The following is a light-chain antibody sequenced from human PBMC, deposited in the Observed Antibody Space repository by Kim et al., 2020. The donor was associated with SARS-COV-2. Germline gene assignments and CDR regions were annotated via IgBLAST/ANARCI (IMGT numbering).Light chain of an antibody. J-gene: IGLJ1*01. CDR2: NDY. Sequence: GQRFTIACSGSSSNIGPSSVSWYQQLPGTAPKLLIYNDYQSPSGVPDRFSGSKSGTSASLAISGLRSEDEAEYFCAAWDDRLTGFVFGTGTKVTVL. CDR1: SSNIGPSS. V-gene: IGLV1-44*01. CDR3: AAWDDRLTGFV.